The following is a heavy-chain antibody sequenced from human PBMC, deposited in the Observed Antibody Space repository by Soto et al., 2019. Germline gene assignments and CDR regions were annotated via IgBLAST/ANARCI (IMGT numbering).Heavy chain of an antibody. CDR2: IYYSGST. Sequence: PSETLSLTCTVSGGSMSSGDYYWSWIRQPPGKGLEWIGYIYYSGSTNYNPSLKSRVTISADTSKNQFSLKLSSVTAADTAVYYCARGEFHYGSGSSYPPGYWGQGTLVTVS. CDR3: ARGEFHYGSGSSYPPGY. J-gene: IGHJ4*02. CDR1: GGSMSSGDYY. D-gene: IGHD3-10*01. V-gene: IGHV4-30-4*08.